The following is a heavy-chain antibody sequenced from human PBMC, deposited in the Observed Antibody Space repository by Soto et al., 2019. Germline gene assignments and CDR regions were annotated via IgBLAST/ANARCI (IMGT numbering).Heavy chain of an antibody. D-gene: IGHD6-19*01. CDR2: ISSSGTSA. CDR1: GFTFSAVY. J-gene: IGHJ4*02. V-gene: IGHV3-11*05. Sequence: QVQLEESGGDLVKPGGSLRLSCAASGFTFSAVYMSWIRQAPNKGLEYISYISSSGTSANYADSVKGRFTISRDNAKNSLYLHMNSLRAEDTAVYYCARGRGAVTGQYFDYWGQGALVTVSS. CDR3: ARGRGAVTGQYFDY.